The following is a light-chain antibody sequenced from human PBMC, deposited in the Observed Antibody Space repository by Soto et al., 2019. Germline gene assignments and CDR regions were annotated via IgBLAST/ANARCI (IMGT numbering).Light chain of an antibody. CDR3: AAWDDSLSGYV. CDR2: SNN. Sequence: QSVLTQPPSASGTPGQRVTISCSGSSSNIGSNYVYWYQQLPGTAPKLLIYSNNQRPSGVPDRFSGSKSGTSASLAISGLRSEDEGDYYCAAWDDSLSGYVFGTGTKVTVL. V-gene: IGLV1-47*02. J-gene: IGLJ1*01. CDR1: SSNIGSNY.